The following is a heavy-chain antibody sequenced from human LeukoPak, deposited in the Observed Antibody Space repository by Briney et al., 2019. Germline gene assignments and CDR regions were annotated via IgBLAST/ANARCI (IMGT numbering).Heavy chain of an antibody. CDR3: AKGEAVAGTWFDY. CDR2: IRYDGSNK. CDR1: GFLLSSLG. V-gene: IGHV3-30*02. J-gene: IGHJ4*02. D-gene: IGHD6-19*01. Sequence: GVSVSLLRAVCGFLLSSLGMLWVRQAPGKGLEGVAFIRYDGSNKYYADSVKGRYTIYRDNYQYTLYLQMKSLIAEDGAVFFCAKGEAVAGTWFDYWGQGTLVTVSS.